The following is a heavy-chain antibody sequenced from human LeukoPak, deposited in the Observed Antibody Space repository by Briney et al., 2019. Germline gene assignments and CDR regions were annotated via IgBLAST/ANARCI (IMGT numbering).Heavy chain of an antibody. Sequence: GGSLRLSCETSGFTFSNYGMHWVRQAPGKGLEWVSFISYDGSNKYYADSVKGRFTISRDNSKNTLYLQMISLRTEDTAVYYCAKDPRRYSRTGGYFDYWGQGTLVTVSS. J-gene: IGHJ4*02. CDR1: GFTFSNYG. CDR2: ISYDGSNK. V-gene: IGHV3-30*18. D-gene: IGHD6-13*01. CDR3: AKDPRRYSRTGGYFDY.